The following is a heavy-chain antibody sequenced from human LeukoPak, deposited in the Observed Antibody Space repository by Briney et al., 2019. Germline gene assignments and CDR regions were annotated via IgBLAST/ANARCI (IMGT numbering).Heavy chain of an antibody. CDR2: INHSGST. J-gene: IGHJ1*01. D-gene: IGHD6-13*01. CDR1: GGSFSGYY. CDR3: ARRRTEPAAGRGYFQH. V-gene: IGHV4-34*01. Sequence: SETLSLTCAVSGGSFSGYYWSWIRQPPGKGLEWIGAINHSGSTNYYPSLKSRVNISVATSQKQFSLKLSSVTAADTAVYYCARRRTEPAAGRGYFQHWGQRTLVTVSS.